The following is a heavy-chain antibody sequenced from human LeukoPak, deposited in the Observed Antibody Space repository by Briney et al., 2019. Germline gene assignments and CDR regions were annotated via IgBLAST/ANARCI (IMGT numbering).Heavy chain of an antibody. CDR1: GHTFTGYY. Sequence: ASVKVSCKASGHTFTGYYMHWVRQAPGQGLEWMGWINPNSGGTNYAQKFQGWVTMTRDTSISTAYMELSRLRSDDTAVYYCARSPHRGGGIVGAAHGMDVWGQGTTVTVSS. CDR3: ARSPHRGGGIVGAAHGMDV. V-gene: IGHV1-2*04. CDR2: INPNSGGT. D-gene: IGHD1-26*01. J-gene: IGHJ6*02.